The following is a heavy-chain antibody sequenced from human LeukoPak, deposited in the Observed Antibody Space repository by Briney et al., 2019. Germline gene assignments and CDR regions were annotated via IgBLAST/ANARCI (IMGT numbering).Heavy chain of an antibody. CDR2: INYSGTT. Sequence: PSETLSLTCTVSGGSISSGSYYWGWVRQPPGKGLEWIANINYSGTTYYNPSLKSRVTISVDTSKNRLSLKLSSVSAADTAVYYCARELEEGYCSSTPCFDYWGQGTLVTVSS. D-gene: IGHD2-2*01. J-gene: IGHJ4*02. CDR3: ARELEEGYCSSTPCFDY. V-gene: IGHV4-39*02. CDR1: GGSISSGSYY.